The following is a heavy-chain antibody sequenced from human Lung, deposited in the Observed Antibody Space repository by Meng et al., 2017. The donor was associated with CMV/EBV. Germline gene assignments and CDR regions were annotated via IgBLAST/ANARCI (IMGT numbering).Heavy chain of an antibody. CDR1: GFAFSTYA. V-gene: IGHV3-23*03. Sequence: GESLKISCAASGFAFSTYAMSWVRQAPGKGLEWVSVIYSGGVATYYADSVKGRFTISRDNSNNTLFLQMDSLGAEDTAVYYCAKIGSSTYYYYGMDVWGQGTTVTVSS. CDR3: AKIGSSTYYYYGMDV. J-gene: IGHJ6*02. D-gene: IGHD1-26*01. CDR2: IYSGGVAT.